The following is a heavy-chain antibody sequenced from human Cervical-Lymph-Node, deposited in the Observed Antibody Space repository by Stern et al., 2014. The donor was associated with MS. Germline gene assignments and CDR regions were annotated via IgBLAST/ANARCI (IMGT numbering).Heavy chain of an antibody. Sequence: EVQLVESGGGLVQPGGSLRLSCAASGFTFSSYAMSWVRQAPGKGLEWVSAISGSGGSTYYADSVKGRFPISRDNSKNTLYLQMNSLRAEDTAVYYCAKVRIAMVTSPSYFDYWGQGTLVTVSS. D-gene: IGHD5-18*01. CDR1: GFTFSSYA. J-gene: IGHJ4*02. V-gene: IGHV3-23*04. CDR2: ISGSGGST. CDR3: AKVRIAMVTSPSYFDY.